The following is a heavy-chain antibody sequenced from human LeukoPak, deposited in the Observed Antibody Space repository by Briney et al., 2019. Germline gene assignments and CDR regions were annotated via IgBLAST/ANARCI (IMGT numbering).Heavy chain of an antibody. CDR3: ARSDWNYAGGFDY. Sequence: SETLSLTCTVSGGSISSYYWSWIRQPPGKGLEWIGSIHYSGSTYYNPSLKSRVTISVGTSKNQFSLKLSSVTAADTAVYYCARSDWNYAGGFDYWGQGTLVTVSS. CDR1: GGSISSYY. J-gene: IGHJ4*02. V-gene: IGHV4-59*04. D-gene: IGHD1-7*01. CDR2: IHYSGST.